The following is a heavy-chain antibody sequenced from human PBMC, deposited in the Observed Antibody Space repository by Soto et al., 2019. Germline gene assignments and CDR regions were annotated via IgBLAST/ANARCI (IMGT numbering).Heavy chain of an antibody. D-gene: IGHD3-9*01. CDR3: ARVVLRYFDS. J-gene: IGHJ4*02. CDR2: ISAYNGNT. V-gene: IGHV1-18*01. CDR1: GYTFTSYG. Sequence: GASVKVSFKACGYTFTSYGISWLRQAPGQGLEWMGWISAYNGNTNYAQKLQGRVTMTTDTSTSTAYMELRSLRSDDTAVYYCARVVLRYFDSWGQGTLVTVSS.